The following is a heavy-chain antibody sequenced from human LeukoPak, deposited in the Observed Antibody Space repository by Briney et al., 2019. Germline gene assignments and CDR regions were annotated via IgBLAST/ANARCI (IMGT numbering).Heavy chain of an antibody. D-gene: IGHD2-2*02. CDR1: GYTFTGYY. J-gene: IGHJ4*02. CDR3: ARDPLGVVVPAAIRGPDY. CDR2: INPNSCVT. V-gene: IGHV1-2*02. Sequence: ASVKVSCKASGYTFTGYYMHWVRQAPGQGLEWMGWINPNSCVTNYAQKFQGRVTMTRYTSISTAYMELSRLRSDDTAVYYCARDPLGVVVPAAIRGPDYWGQGTLVTVSS.